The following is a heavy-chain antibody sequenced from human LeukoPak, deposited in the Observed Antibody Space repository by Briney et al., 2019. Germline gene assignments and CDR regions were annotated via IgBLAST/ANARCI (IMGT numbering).Heavy chain of an antibody. CDR3: AEEGVTPFDY. CDR2: ISRSGNNT. D-gene: IGHD3-10*01. V-gene: IGHV3-23*01. Sequence: GGSLRLSCAASGFTFSSYAMSWVRQAPGKGLEWVSAISRSGNNTYYTDSVRGRFTISRDNSKHTLYLQMNSLRAEDTALYYCAEEGVTPFDYWGQGTLVTVSS. J-gene: IGHJ4*02. CDR1: GFTFSSYA.